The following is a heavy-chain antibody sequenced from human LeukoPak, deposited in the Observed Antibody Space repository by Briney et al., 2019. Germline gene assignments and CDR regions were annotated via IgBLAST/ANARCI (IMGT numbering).Heavy chain of an antibody. D-gene: IGHD2-2*01. CDR1: GYTFTSYD. Sequence: ASVKVSCKASGYTFTSYDINWVRQATGQGLEWMGWMNPNSGNTGYAQKFQGRVTMTTDTSTTTAFMELRSLRSDDTAVYYCARAAKGLVDLVVVPAAFPVDYWGQGTLVTVSS. V-gene: IGHV1-8*01. J-gene: IGHJ4*02. CDR3: ARAAKGLVDLVVVPAAFPVDY. CDR2: MNPNSGNT.